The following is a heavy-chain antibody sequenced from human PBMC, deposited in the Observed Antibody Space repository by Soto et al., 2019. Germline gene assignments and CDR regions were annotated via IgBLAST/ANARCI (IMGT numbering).Heavy chain of an antibody. CDR2: IYHSGST. J-gene: IGHJ2*01. CDR3: ARDPRGSGDFFHWYFDL. Sequence: QVQLQESGPGLVKPSGTLSLTCAVSGGSISSSNWWSWVRQPPGKGLEWIGEIYHSGSTNYNPSLKRRVTISVDKSKNQFSLKLSSVTAADTAVYYCARDPRGSGDFFHWYFDLWGRGTLVTVSS. CDR1: GGSISSSNW. V-gene: IGHV4-4*02. D-gene: IGHD4-17*01.